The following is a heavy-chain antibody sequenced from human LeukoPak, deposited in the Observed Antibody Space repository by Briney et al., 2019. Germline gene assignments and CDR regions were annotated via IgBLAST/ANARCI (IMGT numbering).Heavy chain of an antibody. D-gene: IGHD5-18*01. CDR1: GDSVSSGNYY. V-gene: IGHV4-61*01. CDR2: IYYNGNT. CDR3: ARDRDTDTAMHVGAFDI. J-gene: IGHJ3*02. Sequence: SETLSLTCIVSGDSVSSGNYYWSWIRLPPGKGLEYIGHIYYNGNTNYNPSLKSRVTLSIDTSRNQFSLKLSSATAADTAVYYCARDRDTDTAMHVGAFDIWGQGTMVTVSS.